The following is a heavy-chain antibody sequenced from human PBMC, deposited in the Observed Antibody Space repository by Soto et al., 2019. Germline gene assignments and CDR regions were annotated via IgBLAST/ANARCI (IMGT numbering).Heavy chain of an antibody. CDR1: GDSISSNSVA. J-gene: IGHJ4*02. Sequence: PSQTLSLTCAISGDSISSNSVAWHWIRQSPSRGLEWLGRIYYRSKWYNDYAVPVKSRITINPDTSRNQFSLQLNSVTPEDTAVYYCARGNHFAFDYWGQGAQVTVSS. CDR3: ARGNHFAFDY. CDR2: IYYRSKWYN. V-gene: IGHV6-1*01. D-gene: IGHD3-3*02.